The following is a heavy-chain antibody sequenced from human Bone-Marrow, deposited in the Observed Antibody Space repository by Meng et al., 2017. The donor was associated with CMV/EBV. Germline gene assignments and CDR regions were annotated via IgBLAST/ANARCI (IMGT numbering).Heavy chain of an antibody. CDR3: AKDARSGWNFDY. CDR1: GFTFSDYA. D-gene: IGHD6-19*01. J-gene: IGHJ4*02. V-gene: IGHV3-23*01. CDR2: ILDTGGTT. Sequence: EGQLLESGGGLVPPGGSLRLSCAASGFTFSDYAMSWVRQAPGKGLEWVSAILDTGGTTYYADSVKGRFTISRDNSQNTLYLQMNSLRAEDTAVYYCAKDARSGWNFDYWGQGTLVTVSS.